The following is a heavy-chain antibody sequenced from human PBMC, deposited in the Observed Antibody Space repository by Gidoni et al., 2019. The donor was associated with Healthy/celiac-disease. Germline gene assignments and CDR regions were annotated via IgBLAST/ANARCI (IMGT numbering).Heavy chain of an antibody. CDR3: AKVGYSSGWYDYYYYYGMDV. CDR2: ISYDGSNK. D-gene: IGHD6-19*01. CDR1: GFTFSSYG. Sequence: QVQLVESGGGVVQPGRSLRLSCAASGFTFSSYGMHWVRQAPGKGLEWVAVISYDGSNKYYADAVKGRFTISRDNSKNTLYLQMNSLRAEDTAVYYCAKVGYSSGWYDYYYYYGMDVWGQGTTVTVSS. V-gene: IGHV3-30*18. J-gene: IGHJ6*02.